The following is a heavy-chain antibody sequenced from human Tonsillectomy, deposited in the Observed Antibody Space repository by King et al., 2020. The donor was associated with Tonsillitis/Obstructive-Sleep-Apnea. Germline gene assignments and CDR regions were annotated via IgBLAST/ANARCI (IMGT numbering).Heavy chain of an antibody. CDR1: GGSFSGYY. CDR3: ARGGTTVSWGI. CDR2: INHSGST. Sequence: VQLQQWGAGLLKPSETLSLTCAVYGGSFSGYYWTWILQPPGKGLEWIGEINHSGSTSYNPSLKSRVTISVDTSKNQFYLKLSSVTAADTALYYCARGGTTVSWGIWGQGTMVTVSS. J-gene: IGHJ3*02. D-gene: IGHD4-17*01. V-gene: IGHV4-34*01.